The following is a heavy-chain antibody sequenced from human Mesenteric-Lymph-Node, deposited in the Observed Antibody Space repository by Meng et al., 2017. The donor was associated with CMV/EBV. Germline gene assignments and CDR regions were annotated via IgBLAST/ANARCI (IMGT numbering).Heavy chain of an antibody. CDR3: ARVAPKMVAPIAVSGHDAFDI. V-gene: IGHV4-59*01. CDR2: IYYSATA. CDR1: GGSITNLY. J-gene: IGHJ3*02. Sequence: SETLSLTCTVSGGSITNLYWSWIRQTPGKGLEWIGYIYYSATANYSPSLKSRVTISVDTSKNQFSLKLSSVTAADTAVYYCARVAPKMVAPIAVSGHDAFDIWGQGTVVTVSS. D-gene: IGHD6-19*01.